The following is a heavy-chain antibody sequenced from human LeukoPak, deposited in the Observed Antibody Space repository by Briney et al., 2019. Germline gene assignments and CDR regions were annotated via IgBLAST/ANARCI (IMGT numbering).Heavy chain of an antibody. CDR3: AKVSRPSSRGYYLEN. J-gene: IGHJ4*02. V-gene: IGHV3-23*01. Sequence: PGGSLILSCAASGFTFSGYAMSWVRQAPGTGLEWVSGISGSGVSTYYADSVKGRFTISRDNSKNTVYLQLKSLRRDDTAVYYCAKVSRPSSRGYYLENWGQGTLVAVSS. D-gene: IGHD3-22*01. CDR2: ISGSGVST. CDR1: GFTFSGYA.